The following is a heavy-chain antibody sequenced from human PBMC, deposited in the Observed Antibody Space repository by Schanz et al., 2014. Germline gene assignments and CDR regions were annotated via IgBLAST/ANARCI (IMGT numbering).Heavy chain of an antibody. CDR2: IPWNGAAI. CDR3: AKGSRSGSKVMDV. V-gene: IGHV3-9*02. CDR1: GFNSDDYA. Sequence: EVQVVESGGGLVQPGGSLRLSCTASGFNSDDYAMHWVRQAPGKGLEWVSNIPWNGAAIDYAGSVRGRFTISRDSAKNTLYRQMNSLRPEDTALYYCAKGSRSGSKVMDVWGKGTTVTVSS. D-gene: IGHD3-10*01. J-gene: IGHJ6*03.